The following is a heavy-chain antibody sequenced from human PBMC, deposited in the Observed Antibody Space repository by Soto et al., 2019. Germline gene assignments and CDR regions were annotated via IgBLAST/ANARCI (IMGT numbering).Heavy chain of an antibody. Sequence: HPGGSLRLSCAASGFSFENYAMSWVRQAPGKGLEWVSGIIDSGRNTYYADSVKGRFTISRDNSQSMLYLQLKSLRVEDTTIYYCASYDARGGFDSWGQGTLVTVSS. V-gene: IGHV3-23*01. CDR1: GFSFENYA. CDR3: ASYDARGGFDS. CDR2: IIDSGRNT. J-gene: IGHJ4*02. D-gene: IGHD2-2*01.